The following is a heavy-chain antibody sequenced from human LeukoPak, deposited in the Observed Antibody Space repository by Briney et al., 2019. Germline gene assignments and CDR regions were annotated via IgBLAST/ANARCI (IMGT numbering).Heavy chain of an antibody. CDR2: IKQDGSGV. V-gene: IGHV3-7*05. CDR3: ERDFI. Sequence: GGSLRLSCVGSGFTFSSHWMSWVRQAPGKGLEWVANIKQDGSGVDYVDSVKGRFTISRDNAKNSLFLQMNSLRAEDTAVYYCERDFIWGQGTLVTVS. J-gene: IGHJ4*02. D-gene: IGHD3-10*01. CDR1: GFTFSSHW.